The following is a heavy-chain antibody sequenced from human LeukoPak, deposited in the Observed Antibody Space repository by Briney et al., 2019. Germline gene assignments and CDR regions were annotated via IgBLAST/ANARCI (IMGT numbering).Heavy chain of an antibody. J-gene: IGHJ5*02. V-gene: IGHV3-73*01. CDR3: TRWDSHWPLDP. CDR2: IRSKANSYAT. D-gene: IGHD1-1*01. CDR1: GFTFSGSA. Sequence: PGGSLRLSCAASGFTFSGSAMHWVRQASGKGLEWVGRIRSKANSYATAYAASVKGRFTISRDDSKNTAYLQMNSLKTEDTAVYYCTRWDSHWPLDPWGQGTLVTVSS.